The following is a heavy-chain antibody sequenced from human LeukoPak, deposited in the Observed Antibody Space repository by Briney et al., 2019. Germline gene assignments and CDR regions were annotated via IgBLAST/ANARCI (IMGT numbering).Heavy chain of an antibody. CDR1: GYTFTGYY. CDR2: INPNSGGT. V-gene: IGHV1-2*02. J-gene: IGHJ4*02. Sequence: GASVKVSCKASGYTFTGYYMHWVRQAPGQGLEWMGWINPNSGGTNYAQKFQGRVTMTTDTSTSTAYMELRSLRSDDTAVYYCARGDGDYIDYWGQGTLVTVSS. CDR3: ARGDGDYIDY. D-gene: IGHD3-16*01.